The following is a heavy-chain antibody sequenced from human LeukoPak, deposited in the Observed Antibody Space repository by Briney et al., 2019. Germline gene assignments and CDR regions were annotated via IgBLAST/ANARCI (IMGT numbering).Heavy chain of an antibody. D-gene: IGHD5-12*01. CDR3: ARMMDVVATYYFDY. CDR1: GGSFSGYY. J-gene: IGHJ4*02. CDR2: INHSGST. Sequence: PSETLSLTCAVYGGSFSGYYWSWIRQPPGKGLEWIGEINHSGSTNYNPSLKSRVTISVDTSKNQFSLKLSSVTAADTAVYYCARMMDVVATYYFDYWGQGTLVTVSS. V-gene: IGHV4-34*01.